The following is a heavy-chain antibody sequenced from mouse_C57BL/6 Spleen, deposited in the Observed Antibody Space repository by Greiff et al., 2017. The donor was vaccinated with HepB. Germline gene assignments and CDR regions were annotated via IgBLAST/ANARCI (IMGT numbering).Heavy chain of an antibody. CDR2: INYDGSST. V-gene: IGHV5-16*01. D-gene: IGHD2-3*01. CDR1: GFTFSDYY. Sequence: EVMLVESEGGLVQPGRSMKLSCTASGFTFSDYYMAWVRQVPEKGLEWVANINYDGSSTYYLDSLKSRFIISRDNAKNILYLQMSSLKSEDTATYYCARGSGYYGFAYWGQGTLVTVSA. CDR3: ARGSGYYGFAY. J-gene: IGHJ3*01.